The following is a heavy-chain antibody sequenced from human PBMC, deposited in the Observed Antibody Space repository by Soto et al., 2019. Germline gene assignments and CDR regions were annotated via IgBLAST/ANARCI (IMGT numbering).Heavy chain of an antibody. D-gene: IGHD3-22*01. J-gene: IGHJ6*02. Sequence: GGSLRLSCVASGFTFRTYTMNWFRQAPGKGLEWVSGIRGFSPYTFYAESVKGRFTISRDNAKNSLYLQMNSLGVEDTAVYYCAREYYYDSSGYASDYYGMDVWGQGTTVTVSS. V-gene: IGHV3-21*04. CDR1: GFTFRTYT. CDR2: IRGFSPYT. CDR3: AREYYYDSSGYASDYYGMDV.